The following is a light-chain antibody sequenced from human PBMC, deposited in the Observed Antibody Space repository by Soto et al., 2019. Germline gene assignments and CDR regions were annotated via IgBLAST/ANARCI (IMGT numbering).Light chain of an antibody. CDR2: GAS. Sequence: ERATLSCGGSQSVTNNFLAWYQQKPGQAPRLLIYGASSRATGVPDRFSGSGSGTDFTLTISRLEPGDFAVYYCQQYATPLFTFGPGTKVDIK. CDR3: QQYATPLFT. CDR1: QSVTNNF. J-gene: IGKJ3*01. V-gene: IGKV3-20*01.